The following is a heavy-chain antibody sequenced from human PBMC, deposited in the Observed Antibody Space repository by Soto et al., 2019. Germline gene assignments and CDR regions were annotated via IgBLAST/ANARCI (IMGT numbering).Heavy chain of an antibody. V-gene: IGHV1-3*01. D-gene: IGHD1-26*01. CDR2: INAGNGNT. J-gene: IGHJ6*02. Sequence: ASVKVSCKASGYTFTSYAMHWVRLAPGQRLEWMGWINAGNGNTKYSQKFQGRVTITRDTSASTAYMELSSLRSEDTAVYYCASKGFRIGDYGMDVWGQGTTVTVSS. CDR1: GYTFTSYA. CDR3: ASKGFRIGDYGMDV.